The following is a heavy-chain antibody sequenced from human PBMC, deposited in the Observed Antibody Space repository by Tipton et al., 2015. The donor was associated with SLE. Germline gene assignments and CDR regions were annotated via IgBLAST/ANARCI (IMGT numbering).Heavy chain of an antibody. D-gene: IGHD6-13*01. CDR2: IYYSGST. V-gene: IGHV4-39*07. J-gene: IGHJ6*02. CDR1: GGSISSSSYY. Sequence: GLVKPSETLSLTCTVSGGSISSSSYYWGWIRQPPGKGLEWIGSIYYSGSTYYNPSLKSRVTISVDTSKNQFSLKLSSVTAADTAVYSCARHIPGGGSWQYLYYYGMDVWGQGTTVTISS. CDR3: ARHIPGGGSWQYLYYYGMDV.